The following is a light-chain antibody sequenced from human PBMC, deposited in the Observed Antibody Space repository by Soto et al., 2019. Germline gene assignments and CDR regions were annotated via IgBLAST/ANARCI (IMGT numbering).Light chain of an antibody. CDR1: QDITSY. J-gene: IGKJ1*01. CDR2: GAS. Sequence: IQLTQSPSSLSASVGDSVTITCRASQDITSYLAWYQQKPGKAPNLLIYGASTLQSGVPSRFSGSGSGTDFTLTISSLQAEDFATYYCQQSYTTPRTFGQGTKVDIK. CDR3: QQSYTTPRT. V-gene: IGKV1-9*01.